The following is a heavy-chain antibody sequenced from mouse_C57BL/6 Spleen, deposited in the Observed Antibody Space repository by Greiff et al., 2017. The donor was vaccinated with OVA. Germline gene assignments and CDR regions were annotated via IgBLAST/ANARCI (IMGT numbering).Heavy chain of an antibody. J-gene: IGHJ3*01. CDR1: GYTFTDYY. CDR2: INPNNGGT. CDR3: ARWGDDGYSFAY. Sequence: VQLQQSGPELVKPGASVKISCKASGYTFTDYYMNWVKQSHGKSLEWIGDINPNNGGTSYNQKFKGKATLTVDKSSSTAYMELRSLTSEDSAVYYCARWGDDGYSFAYWGQGTLVTVSA. V-gene: IGHV1-26*01. D-gene: IGHD2-3*01.